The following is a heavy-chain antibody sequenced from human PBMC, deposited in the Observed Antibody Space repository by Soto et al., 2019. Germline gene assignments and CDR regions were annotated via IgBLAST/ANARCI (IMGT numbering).Heavy chain of an antibody. V-gene: IGHV1-69*05. J-gene: IGHJ5*02. D-gene: IGHD2-2*01. CDR2: IIPIFGTA. Sequence: SVKVSCKASGGTFSSYAISWVRQAPGQGLEWMGGIIPIFGTANYAQKFQGRVSMTTDTSTTTAYMELRSLRSDDTAVYYCARVVPGAEAWFGPWGQGTLVTVSS. CDR1: GGTFSSYA. CDR3: ARVVPGAEAWFGP.